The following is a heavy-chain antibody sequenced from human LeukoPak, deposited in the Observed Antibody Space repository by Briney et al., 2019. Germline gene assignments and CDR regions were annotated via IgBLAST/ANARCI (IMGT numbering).Heavy chain of an antibody. CDR2: VYYSGST. D-gene: IGHD2-15*01. J-gene: IGHJ3*01. CDR3: ARLPSECSGGTCYNDAFDV. V-gene: IGHV4-39*01. CDR1: GGSTSSSSYY. Sequence: PSETLSLTCNVSGGSTSSSSYYCGWIRQPPGKGLEWIGSVYYSGSTYYNPSLKSRISISVDMSKNQFSLKLNSVTAADMAMYYCARLPSECSGGTCYNDAFDVWGQGTLVIVSS.